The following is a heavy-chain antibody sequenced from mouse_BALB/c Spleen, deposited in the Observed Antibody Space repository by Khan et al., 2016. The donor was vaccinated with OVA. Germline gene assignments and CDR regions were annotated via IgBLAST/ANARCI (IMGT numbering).Heavy chain of an antibody. V-gene: IGHV1-18*01. Sequence: EVQLQESGPDLVKPGASVKISCKTSGYTFTEYTLHWVKQSHGKSLEWVGVINPKNGVTSYNQKFKGKATLTVDKSSSTAYMEFRSLTSEDSVGDCCARGAVRYWGQGTSVTVSS. D-gene: IGHD2-14*01. CDR1: GYTFTEYT. J-gene: IGHJ4*01. CDR3: ARGAVRY. CDR2: INPKNGVT.